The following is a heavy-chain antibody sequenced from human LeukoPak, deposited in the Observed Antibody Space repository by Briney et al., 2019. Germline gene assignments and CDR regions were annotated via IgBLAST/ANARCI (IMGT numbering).Heavy chain of an antibody. CDR1: GFTFSNYN. CDR3: AIGPWQCCNNSFRS. V-gene: IGHV3-48*02. J-gene: IGHJ4*02. CDR2: ISTSSSTI. D-gene: IGHD2/OR15-2a*01. Sequence: PGGSLRLSCAASGFTFSNYNLIWVRQAPGKGLEWVSYISTSSSTIHYADSVKGRFTISRDNAKNSLYLRMNSLRDEDTAVYYCAIGPWQCCNNSFRSRGQGTLVTVSS.